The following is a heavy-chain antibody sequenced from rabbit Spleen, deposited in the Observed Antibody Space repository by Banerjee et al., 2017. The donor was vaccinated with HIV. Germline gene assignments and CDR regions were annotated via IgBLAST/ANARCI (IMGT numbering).Heavy chain of an antibody. J-gene: IGHJ4*01. Sequence: QLVESGGGLVQPGGSLKLSCTVSGFTLSSYYMNWVRQAPGKGLEWIGYIDPVFGITYYANWVNGRFSISRENAQNTVFLQMTSLTAADTATYFCARDGTGGSYFALWGPGTLVTVS. CDR3: ARDGTGGSYFAL. V-gene: IGHV1S7*01. CDR2: IDPVFGIT. CDR1: GFTLSSYY. D-gene: IGHD8-1*01.